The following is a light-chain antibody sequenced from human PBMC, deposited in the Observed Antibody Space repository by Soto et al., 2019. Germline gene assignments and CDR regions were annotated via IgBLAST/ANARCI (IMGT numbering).Light chain of an antibody. CDR2: EVN. V-gene: IGLV2-14*01. J-gene: IGLJ1*01. CDR1: SSDVGGYTY. Sequence: QSVLTQPASVSGSPRQSITISCTGASSDVGGYTYVSWYQQQPCKAPNLLIYEVNNRPSGVSNRFSGSKSGNTASLTISGLQAEDEADYYCSSYTSSSTLYVFGTGTKVTVL. CDR3: SSYTSSSTLYV.